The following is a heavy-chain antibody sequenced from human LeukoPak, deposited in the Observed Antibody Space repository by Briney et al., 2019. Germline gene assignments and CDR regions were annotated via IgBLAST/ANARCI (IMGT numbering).Heavy chain of an antibody. Sequence: GRSLRLSCAASGFTFSSYGIHWVRQAPGKGLEWVALIWYDGSNKYYADSVKGRFTISRDNSKNTLYLQMNSLRAEDTAVYYCARGSGSRSNFYYYGMDVWGQGTTVTVSS. V-gene: IGHV3-33*01. J-gene: IGHJ6*02. CDR3: ARGSGSRSNFYYYGMDV. D-gene: IGHD3-10*01. CDR1: GFTFSSYG. CDR2: IWYDGSNK.